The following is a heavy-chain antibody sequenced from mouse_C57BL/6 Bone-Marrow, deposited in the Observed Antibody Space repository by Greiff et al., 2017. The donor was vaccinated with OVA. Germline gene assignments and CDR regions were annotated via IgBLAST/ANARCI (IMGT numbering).Heavy chain of an antibody. CDR1: GFTFSSYT. CDR2: ISGGGGNT. J-gene: IGHJ2*01. CDR3: ARQGGSRGYFDY. Sequence: EVKVVESGGGLVKPGGSLKLSCAASGFTFSSYTMSWVRQTPEKRLEWVATISGGGGNTYYPDSVKGRFTISRDNAKNTLYLQMSSLRSEDTALYYCARQGGSRGYFDYWGQGTTLTVSS. V-gene: IGHV5-9*01.